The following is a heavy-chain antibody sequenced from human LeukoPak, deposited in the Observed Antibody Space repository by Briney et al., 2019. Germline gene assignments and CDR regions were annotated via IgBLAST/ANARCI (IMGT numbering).Heavy chain of an antibody. V-gene: IGHV1-8*01. CDR2: MNPNSGNK. D-gene: IGHD3-10*01. Sequence: ASVKVSCKASGYTFTSYDINWVRQATGQGLEWMGWMNPNSGNKGYAQNFQGRVTMTRNNSISTAYMELSSLRSEDTAVYYCAGTGYYGSGSYYRGGYYYYGMDVWGQGTTVTVPS. CDR1: GYTFTSYD. CDR3: AGTGYYGSGSYYRGGYYYYGMDV. J-gene: IGHJ6*02.